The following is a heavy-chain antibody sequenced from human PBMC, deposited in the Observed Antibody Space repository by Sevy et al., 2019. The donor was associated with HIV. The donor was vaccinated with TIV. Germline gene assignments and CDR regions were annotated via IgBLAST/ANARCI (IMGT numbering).Heavy chain of an antibody. V-gene: IGHV3-23*01. Sequence: GGSLRLSCAASGFTFSSYAMSWVRQAPGKGLEWVSAISGSGGSTYYADSVKGRFTISRDNTKKTLYLQMNSLGAEDTAVYYCAKDFSASDILTGYPEYYFDYWGQGTLVTVSS. CDR3: AKDFSASDILTGYPEYYFDY. D-gene: IGHD3-9*01. J-gene: IGHJ4*02. CDR2: ISGSGGST. CDR1: GFTFSSYA.